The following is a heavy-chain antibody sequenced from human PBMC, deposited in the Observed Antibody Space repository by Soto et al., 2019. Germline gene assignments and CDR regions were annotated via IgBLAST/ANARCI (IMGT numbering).Heavy chain of an antibody. CDR2: FDPEDGET. J-gene: IGHJ3*02. V-gene: IGHV1-24*01. CDR3: ARGVRVPGYYYGSGSYYRGAFDI. Sequence: ASVKVSGKVSGYTLTELSMPWVRQAPGKALEWTGGFDPEDGETIYAQTFQGRVTMTEDTSTDTAYMELNSLRAEDTAVYYCARGVRVPGYYYGSGSYYRGAFDIWGQGTMVTVSS. D-gene: IGHD3-10*01. CDR1: GYTLTELS.